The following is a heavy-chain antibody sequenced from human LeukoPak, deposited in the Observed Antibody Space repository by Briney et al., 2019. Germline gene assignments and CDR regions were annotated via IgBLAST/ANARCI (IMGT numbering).Heavy chain of an antibody. CDR3: ARGTTYFDY. CDR2: ISGISTYT. Sequence: GDPLRLFSTTSGFSFSDYYMSWIRQAPGKGLELVSYISGISTYTNFADSVKGRFTVSRDNAKNSLYLQMNSLRAEDTAVYYCARGTTYFDYRGQGALVTVSS. V-gene: IGHV3-11*05. J-gene: IGHJ4*02. CDR1: GFSFSDYY. D-gene: IGHD4-11*01.